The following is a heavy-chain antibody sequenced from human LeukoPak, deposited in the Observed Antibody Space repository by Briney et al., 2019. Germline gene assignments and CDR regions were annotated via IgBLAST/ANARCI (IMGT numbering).Heavy chain of an antibody. V-gene: IGHV1-18*01. CDR3: ARDGASESSSWKREANYYMDV. CDR2: ISAYNGNT. D-gene: IGHD6-13*01. Sequence: GASVKVSCKASGYTFTSYDISWVRQAPGQGLEWMGWISAYNGNTNYAQKLQGRVTMTTDTSTSTAYMELRSLRSDDTAVYYCARDGASESSSWKREANYYMDVWGKGTTVTVSS. J-gene: IGHJ6*03. CDR1: GYTFTSYD.